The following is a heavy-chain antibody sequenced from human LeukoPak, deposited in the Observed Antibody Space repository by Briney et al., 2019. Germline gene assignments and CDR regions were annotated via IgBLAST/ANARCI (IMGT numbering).Heavy chain of an antibody. J-gene: IGHJ1*01. CDR3: AKRSHSSGYYYGQYFQH. D-gene: IGHD3-22*01. CDR2: ISGSGGST. Sequence: PGGSLRLSCAASGLTLDEYGMSWVRQAPGKGLEWVSAISGSGGSTYYADSVKGRFTISRDNSKNTLYLQMNSLRAEDTAVYYCAKRSHSSGYYYGQYFQHWGQGTLVTVSS. V-gene: IGHV3-23*01. CDR1: GLTLDEYG.